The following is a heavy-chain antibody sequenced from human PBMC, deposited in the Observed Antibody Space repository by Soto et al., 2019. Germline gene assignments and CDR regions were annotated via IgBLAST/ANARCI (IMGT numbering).Heavy chain of an antibody. CDR3: ARRSVRGVIVDY. J-gene: IGHJ4*02. CDR2: IIPIFGTA. CDR1: GGTFSSYS. D-gene: IGHD3-10*01. V-gene: IGHV1-69*13. Sequence: GASVKVSCKASGGTFSSYSISWVLEAPGQGLEWMGGIIPIFGTANYAQKFQGRVTITADESTSTAYMELSSLRSEDTAVYYCARRSVRGVIVDYRGQGTLVTVSS.